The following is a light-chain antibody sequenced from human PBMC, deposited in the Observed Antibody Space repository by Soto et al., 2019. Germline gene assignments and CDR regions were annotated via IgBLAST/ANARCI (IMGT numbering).Light chain of an antibody. CDR1: QDISTN. Sequence: DLPMTQSPSSLSASVGDRVTITCQASQDISTNLNWYQQKPGKAPKFLIYDASDLQTGVPSRFSGSGSGTDFTFTISSLQPEDIATYYCQQYDSLPRTFGRGTKLEIK. J-gene: IGKJ2*01. CDR3: QQYDSLPRT. V-gene: IGKV1-33*01. CDR2: DAS.